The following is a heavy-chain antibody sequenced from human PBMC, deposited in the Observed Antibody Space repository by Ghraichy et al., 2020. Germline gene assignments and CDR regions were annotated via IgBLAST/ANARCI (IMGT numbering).Heavy chain of an antibody. CDR2: IYYSGST. CDR3: ARKDDYGDYPYTFDI. Sequence: SETLSLTCSVSGGSISSGGHYWSWIRQHPGKGLEWIGYIYYSGSTYYNPSLKSRVTISLDTSKNQFSLKVSSVTAADTAVYYCARKDDYGDYPYTFDIWGQGTMVTVSS. J-gene: IGHJ3*02. CDR1: GGSISSGGHY. V-gene: IGHV4-31*03. D-gene: IGHD4-17*01.